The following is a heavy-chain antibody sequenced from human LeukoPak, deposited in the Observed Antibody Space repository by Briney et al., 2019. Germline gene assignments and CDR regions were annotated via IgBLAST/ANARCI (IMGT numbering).Heavy chain of an antibody. CDR2: INHSGGI. V-gene: IGHV4-34*01. Sequence: SETLSLTCAVYGGSFSEYHWNWIRQSPGKGLEWIGEINHSGGINYNPSLESRVTISVDTSKNQFSLKLSSVTAADTAVYYCARGAIQLWPRGVGWFDPWGQGTLVTVSS. CDR3: ARGAIQLWPRGVGWFDP. CDR1: GGSFSEYH. J-gene: IGHJ5*02. D-gene: IGHD5-18*01.